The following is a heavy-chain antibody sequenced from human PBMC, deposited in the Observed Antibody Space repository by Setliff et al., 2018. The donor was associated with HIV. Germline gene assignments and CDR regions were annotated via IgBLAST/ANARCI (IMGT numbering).Heavy chain of an antibody. Sequence: ASVKVSCKASGYTFTDIYIHWVRQAPGQGLEWMAWINSASGGTNYAQNFQGRVTVTRDTSINTVYLEVNGLKSDDTAVYYCAREAVDDYARYFDYWGQGSLVTV. CDR2: INSASGGT. CDR1: GYTFTDIY. D-gene: IGHD4-17*01. CDR3: AREAVDDYARYFDY. J-gene: IGHJ4*02. V-gene: IGHV1-2*02.